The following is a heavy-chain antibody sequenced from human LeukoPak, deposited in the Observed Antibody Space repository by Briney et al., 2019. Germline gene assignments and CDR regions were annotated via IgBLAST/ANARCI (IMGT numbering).Heavy chain of an antibody. J-gene: IGHJ4*02. V-gene: IGHV1-69*04. CDR3: AREYRFLDSQGFDY. D-gene: IGHD3-22*01. CDR1: GGTFSSYA. Sequence: GSSVKVSCKASGGTFSSYAISWVRQAPGQGLEWMGRIIPILGIANYAQKFQGRVTITRDTSASTAYMELSSLRSEDTAVYYCAREYRFLDSQGFDYWGQGTLVTVSS. CDR2: IIPILGIA.